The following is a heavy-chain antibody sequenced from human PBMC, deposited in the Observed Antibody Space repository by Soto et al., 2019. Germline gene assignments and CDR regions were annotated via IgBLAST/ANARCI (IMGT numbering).Heavy chain of an antibody. CDR1: GFTFSSYG. J-gene: IGHJ4*02. V-gene: IGHV3-33*01. Sequence: QVQLVESGGGVVQPGRSLRLSCAASGFTFSSYGMHWVRQAPGKGLEWVAVIWYDGSNKYYADSVKGRFTISRDNSKNTLYLQMNSLRAEDTAVYYCAGDGIAAAGAPFDYWGQGTLVTVSS. CDR2: IWYDGSNK. CDR3: AGDGIAAAGAPFDY. D-gene: IGHD6-13*01.